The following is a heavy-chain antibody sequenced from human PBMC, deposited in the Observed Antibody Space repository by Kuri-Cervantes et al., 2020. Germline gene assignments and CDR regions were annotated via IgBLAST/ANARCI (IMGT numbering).Heavy chain of an antibody. CDR1: GFTFRSYT. J-gene: IGHJ6*02. Sequence: GGSLRLSCVASGFTFRSYTMNWLRQAPGKGLEWISYISSDSSTIYYLDSVKGRFTVSRDNAKNSLYLQMDSLRDEDTAVYYCARYGSGSYYYYYGMDVRGQGTTVTVSS. CDR3: ARYGSGSYYYYYGMDV. D-gene: IGHD3-10*01. CDR2: ISSDSSTI. V-gene: IGHV3-48*02.